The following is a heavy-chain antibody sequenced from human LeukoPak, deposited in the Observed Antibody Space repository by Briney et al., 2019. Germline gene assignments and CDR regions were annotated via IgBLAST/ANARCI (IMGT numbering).Heavy chain of an antibody. V-gene: IGHV3-21*01. Sequence: GGSLRLSSAASGFTFSSYNMNWVRQAPGKGLEWVSSISSSSSYIYYADSVKGRFTISRDNAKNSLYLQMNSLRADHTAVYYCAREGTTVYYFGMDVWGQGTTVTVSS. CDR3: AREGTTVYYFGMDV. D-gene: IGHD1-1*01. CDR2: ISSSSSYI. J-gene: IGHJ6*02. CDR1: GFTFSSYN.